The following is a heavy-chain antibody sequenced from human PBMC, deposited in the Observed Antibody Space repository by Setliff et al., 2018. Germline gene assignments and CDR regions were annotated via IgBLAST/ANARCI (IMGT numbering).Heavy chain of an antibody. CDR1: GYTLTNYY. Sequence: ASVKVSCKAPGYTLTNYYIHWLRQAPGQGLEWMGCINPNSGDTTFAQKFQGRVTITRDTSNSTDYMDLSRLTSDDTAVYYCAREVLSTVVTWDYWGQGTLVTVSS. V-gene: IGHV1-2*02. CDR3: AREVLSTVVTWDY. J-gene: IGHJ4*02. CDR2: INPNSGDT. D-gene: IGHD4-17*01.